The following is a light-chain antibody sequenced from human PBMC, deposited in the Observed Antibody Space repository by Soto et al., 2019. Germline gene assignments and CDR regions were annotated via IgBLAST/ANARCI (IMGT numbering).Light chain of an antibody. CDR2: DAS. CDR1: EGVPSW. Sequence: NEGVPSWLACYQQKLGKAPNLLIYDASTLQSGVPSRFSGSGSGTDFTLTISSLQPEDFATYYCQQANSFPLTFGGGTKVDIK. CDR3: QQANSFPLT. J-gene: IGKJ4*01. V-gene: IGKV1D-12*01.